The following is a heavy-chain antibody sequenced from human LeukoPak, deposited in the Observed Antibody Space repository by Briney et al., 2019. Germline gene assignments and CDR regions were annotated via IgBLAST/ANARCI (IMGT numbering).Heavy chain of an antibody. CDR2: ISAYNGNT. V-gene: IGHV1-18*01. Sequence: ASVKVSCKASGYTFTSYGIIWVRQAPGQGLEWMGWISAYNGNTNYAQKLQGRVTMTTDTPTSTAYMELRSLRSDDTAVYCCATDPYYYGSGSYLESLYYYYYGMDVWGQGTTVTVSS. D-gene: IGHD3-10*01. CDR3: ATDPYYYGSGSYLESLYYYYYGMDV. J-gene: IGHJ6*02. CDR1: GYTFTSYG.